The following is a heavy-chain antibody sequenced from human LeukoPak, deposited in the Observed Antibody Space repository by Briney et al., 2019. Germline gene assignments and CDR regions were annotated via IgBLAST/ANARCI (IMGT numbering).Heavy chain of an antibody. CDR1: GFTLSSYA. CDR2: ISYDGSNK. Sequence: GGSLTLSCAASGFTLSSYAMHWVRQAPGKGLEWVAVISYDGSNKYYADSVKGRFTISRDNSKNPLYVQLNSLRVEDTAVYYCARDRSSWAAFDYWGQGTLVTVSS. D-gene: IGHD1-26*01. J-gene: IGHJ4*02. CDR3: ARDRSSWAAFDY. V-gene: IGHV3-30-3*01.